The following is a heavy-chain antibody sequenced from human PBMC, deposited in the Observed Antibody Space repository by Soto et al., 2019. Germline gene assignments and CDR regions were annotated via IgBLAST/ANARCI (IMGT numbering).Heavy chain of an antibody. CDR2: INHSGST. CDR3: AREIRIQLWLRRYHYYMDV. J-gene: IGHJ6*03. V-gene: IGHV4-34*01. D-gene: IGHD5-18*01. CDR1: GGSFSGYY. Sequence: SETLSLTCAVYGGSFSGYYWSWIRQPPGKGLEWIGEINHSGSTNYNPSLKSRVTISVDTSKNQFSLKLSSVTAADTAVYYCAREIRIQLWLRRYHYYMDVWGKGTTVTVSS.